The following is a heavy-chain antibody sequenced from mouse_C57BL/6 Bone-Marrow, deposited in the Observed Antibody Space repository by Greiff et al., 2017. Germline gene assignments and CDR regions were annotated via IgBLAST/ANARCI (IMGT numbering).Heavy chain of an antibody. D-gene: IGHD2-1*01. CDR3: ARPRYYGNYWVAY. V-gene: IGHV5-17*01. CDR1: GFTFSDYG. J-gene: IGHJ3*01. CDR2: ISSGSSTI. Sequence: EVMLVESGGGLVKPGGSLKLSCAASGFTFSDYGMHWVRQAPEKGLEWVAYISSGSSTIYYADTVKGRFTISRDNAKNTLFLQMTSLRSEDTARYYCARPRYYGNYWVAYWGQGTLVTVSA.